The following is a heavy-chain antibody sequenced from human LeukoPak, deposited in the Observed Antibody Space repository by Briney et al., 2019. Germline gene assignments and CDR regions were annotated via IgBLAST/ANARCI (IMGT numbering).Heavy chain of an antibody. CDR2: INSDGSTT. D-gene: IGHD4-17*01. Sequence: PGGSLRLSCGASGFTFSSYWMHWVRQAPGKGLVWISRINSDGSTTSYADSVKGRFTISRDNAKNTLYLQMNSLRAEDTAVYYCAKGPGDYVGILGYWGQGTLVTVSS. CDR1: GFTFSSYW. J-gene: IGHJ4*02. V-gene: IGHV3-74*01. CDR3: AKGPGDYVGILGY.